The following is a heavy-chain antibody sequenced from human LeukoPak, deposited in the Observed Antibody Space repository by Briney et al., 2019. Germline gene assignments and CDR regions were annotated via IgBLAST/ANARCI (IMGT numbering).Heavy chain of an antibody. CDR2: TIPMLGVP. CDR1: GGTFSDYA. V-gene: IGHV1-69*04. CDR3: EGDRPNWKFEVDLFDG. Sequence: SVKVSCKASGGTFSDYAISWVRQAPGQGLEWMGRTIPMLGVPNYAQKFQGRVMISADESTNTAYMELSSLRSEDTAVYYCEGDRPNWKFEVDLFDGWGQGTLVVVSS. J-gene: IGHJ4*02. D-gene: IGHD1-1*01.